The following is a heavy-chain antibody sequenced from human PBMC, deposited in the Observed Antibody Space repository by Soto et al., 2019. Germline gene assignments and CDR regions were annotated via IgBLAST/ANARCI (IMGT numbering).Heavy chain of an antibody. Sequence: GGSLRLSCAASGFSFSSYWMNWVRQAPGKGLEWVANIKQDGSEKYYVDSVKGRFTISRDNTKNSLYLQMNSLRAEDTAVYYCAREQLQVVIPDYWGQGTLVTVSS. CDR2: IKQDGSEK. CDR3: AREQLQVVIPDY. D-gene: IGHD6-13*01. CDR1: GFSFSSYW. J-gene: IGHJ4*02. V-gene: IGHV3-7*01.